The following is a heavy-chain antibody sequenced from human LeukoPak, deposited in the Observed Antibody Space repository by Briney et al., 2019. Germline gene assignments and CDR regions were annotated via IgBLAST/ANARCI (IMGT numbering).Heavy chain of an antibody. CDR2: IYTSGST. J-gene: IGHJ4*02. Sequence: SETLSLTCAVYGGSFSSYYWSWIRQPAGKGLEWIGRIYTSGSTNYNPPLKSRVTMSVDTSKNQFSLKLSSVTAADTAVYYCARGVAAAGFDYWGQGTLVTVSS. CDR1: GGSFSSYY. CDR3: ARGVAAAGFDY. D-gene: IGHD6-13*01. V-gene: IGHV4-59*10.